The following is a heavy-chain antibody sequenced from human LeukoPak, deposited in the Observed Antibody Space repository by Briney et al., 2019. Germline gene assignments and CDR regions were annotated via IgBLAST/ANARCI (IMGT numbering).Heavy chain of an antibody. CDR2: INPNSGGT. D-gene: IGHD6-19*01. CDR3: ARFKAAVAGSFDY. J-gene: IGHJ4*02. V-gene: IGHV1-2*02. Sequence: ASVKVSCKASGSTFTGYYMHWVRQAPGQGLEWMGWINPNSGGTNYAQKFQGRVTMTRDTSISTAYMELSRLRSDDTAVYYCARFKAAVAGSFDYWGQGTLVTVSS. CDR1: GSTFTGYY.